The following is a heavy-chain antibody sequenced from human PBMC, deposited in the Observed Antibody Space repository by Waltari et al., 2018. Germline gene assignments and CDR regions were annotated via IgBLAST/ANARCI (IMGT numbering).Heavy chain of an antibody. V-gene: IGHV4-34*01. CDR3: ARVLQVVSSGSSFDY. J-gene: IGHJ4*02. Sequence: QVQLQQWGAGLLKPSETLSLTCAVYGGSFSGYYWSWIRQPPGKGLEWIGEINHSGSTNYNPSLKSRVTISVDTSKNQFALKLSSVTAADTAVYYCARVLQVVSSGSSFDYWGQGTLVTVSS. CDR2: INHSGST. CDR1: GGSFSGYY. D-gene: IGHD1-26*01.